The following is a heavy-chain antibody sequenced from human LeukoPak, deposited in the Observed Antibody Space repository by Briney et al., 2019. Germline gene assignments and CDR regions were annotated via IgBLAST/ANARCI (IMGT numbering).Heavy chain of an antibody. CDR1: GFTFDRFA. V-gene: IGHV3-64D*06. CDR2: IGSNGRST. D-gene: IGHD6-19*01. CDR3: VNQISGWVY. J-gene: IGHJ4*02. Sequence: GGSLRLSCSASGFTFDRFAMHWARQAPGKGLEYLSGIGSNGRSTHNADSVKGRITISRDNSKNTLIPQMNVLISEDTAVYYCVNQISGWVYWGQGTLVTVSS.